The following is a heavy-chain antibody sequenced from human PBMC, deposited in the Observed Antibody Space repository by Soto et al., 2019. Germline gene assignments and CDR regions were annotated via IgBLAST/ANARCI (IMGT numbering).Heavy chain of an antibody. CDR2: VNPKSGGT. V-gene: IGHV1-2*02. Sequence: ASVKVSCKASGYNFIDFYVHWVRQAPGQGLEWMGWVNPKSGGTFYAQRFQGRVTMSRDTSINTAYMEISGLRSDDTAVYYCARDPMGRGDPHSYGMDVWGQANTVTVSS. CDR3: ARDPMGRGDPHSYGMDV. J-gene: IGHJ6*02. CDR1: GYNFIDFY. D-gene: IGHD3-16*01.